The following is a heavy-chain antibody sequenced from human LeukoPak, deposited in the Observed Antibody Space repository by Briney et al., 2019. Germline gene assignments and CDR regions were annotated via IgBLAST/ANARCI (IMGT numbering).Heavy chain of an antibody. CDR1: GYTFTSYG. CDR3: ARSGSQLLSGDY. V-gene: IGHV1-2*02. CDR2: INPNSGGT. Sequence: ASVKVSCKASGYTFTSYGISWVRQAPGQGLEWMGWINPNSGGTNYAQKFQGRVTMTRDTSISTAYMELSRLRSDDTAVYYCARSGSQLLSGDYWGQGTLVTVSS. J-gene: IGHJ4*02. D-gene: IGHD2-2*01.